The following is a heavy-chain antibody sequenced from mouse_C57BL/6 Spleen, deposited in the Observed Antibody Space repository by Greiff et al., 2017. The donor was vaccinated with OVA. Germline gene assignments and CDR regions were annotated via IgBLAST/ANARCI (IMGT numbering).Heavy chain of an antibody. D-gene: IGHD4-1*01. V-gene: IGHV3-6*01. Sequence: EVQLVESGPGLVKPSQSLSLTCSVTGYSITSGYYWNWIRQFPGNKLEWMGYISYDGSNNYNPSLKNRISITRDTSKNQFFLKLNSVTTEDTATYYCARGEDWDGFAYWGQGTLVTVSA. CDR2: ISYDGSN. J-gene: IGHJ3*01. CDR1: GYSITSGYY. CDR3: ARGEDWDGFAY.